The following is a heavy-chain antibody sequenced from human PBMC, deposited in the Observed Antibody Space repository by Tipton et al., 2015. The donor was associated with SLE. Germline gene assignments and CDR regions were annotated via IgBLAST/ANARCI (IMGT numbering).Heavy chain of an antibody. CDR1: GGSINNSYYY. J-gene: IGHJ4*02. CDR2: IYYSGST. V-gene: IGHV4-39*07. Sequence: TLSLTCTVSGGSINNSYYYWAWIRQPPGKGLEWIGSIYYSGSTFNNPSLKSRVTISAVTSKNQFSLRVSSVTAADTAVYYCARDAGLVGTGATPLGYWGQGTLVSVSS. D-gene: IGHD5-24*01. CDR3: ARDAGLVGTGATPLGY.